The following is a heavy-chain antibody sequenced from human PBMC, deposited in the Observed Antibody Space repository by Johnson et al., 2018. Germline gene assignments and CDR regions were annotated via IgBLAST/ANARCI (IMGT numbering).Heavy chain of an antibody. V-gene: IGHV3-11*01. J-gene: IGHJ6*03. CDR1: GFTFSDYY. CDR2: ISSSGSTI. D-gene: IGHD6-19*01. CDR3: ASSTSGWQGLYYYYYMDV. Sequence: QVQLVESGGGLVKPGGSLRLSCAASGFTFSDYYMSWIRQAPGKGLEWVSYISSSGSTIYYAESVKGRFIISRDNAKNSLYLQMNSMRAEDTAVYYCASSTSGWQGLYYYYYMDVWGKGTTVTVSS.